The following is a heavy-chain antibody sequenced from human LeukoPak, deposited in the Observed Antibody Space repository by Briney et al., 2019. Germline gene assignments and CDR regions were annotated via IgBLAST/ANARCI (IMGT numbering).Heavy chain of an antibody. CDR2: MNPNSGNT. V-gene: IGHV1-8*01. J-gene: IGHJ5*02. D-gene: IGHD6-19*01. CDR1: GYTFTSYD. Sequence: ASVKVSCKASGYTFTSYDINWVRQATGQGLEWMGWMNPNSGNTGYAQKFQGRVTMTRNTSISTAYMELSSLRSEDTAVYYCARDPAGYNWFDPWGQGTLVTVSS. CDR3: ARDPAGYNWFDP.